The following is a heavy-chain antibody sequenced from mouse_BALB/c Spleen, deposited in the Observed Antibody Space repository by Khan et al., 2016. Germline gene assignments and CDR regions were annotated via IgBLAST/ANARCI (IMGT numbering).Heavy chain of an antibody. CDR3: AREYDSNPDY. D-gene: IGHD2-12*01. CDR1: GYIFTSYY. V-gene: IGHV1S56*01. Sequence: QVRLQQSGPELVKPGTSVKMSCKASGYIFTSYYIQWVKQRPGKGLEWIGWIYPGDGSTNYNEKFKGKTTLTADKSSTTAYMLLSSLAAKDSVICCSAREYDSNPDYWGQGTTLTVSS. CDR2: IYPGDGST. J-gene: IGHJ2*01.